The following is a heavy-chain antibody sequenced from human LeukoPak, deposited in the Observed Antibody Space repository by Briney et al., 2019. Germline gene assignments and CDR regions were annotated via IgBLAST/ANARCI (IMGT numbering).Heavy chain of an antibody. CDR2: IIPIFGIA. V-gene: IGHV1-69*04. Sequence: SVKVSCKASGGTFSSYAISWVRQAPGQGLEWMGRIIPIFGIANYAQKFQGRVTITADKSTSTAYMELSSLRSEDTAVYCCARESDTAMVTFDYWGQGTLVTVSS. CDR3: ARESDTAMVTFDY. D-gene: IGHD5-18*01. J-gene: IGHJ4*02. CDR1: GGTFSSYA.